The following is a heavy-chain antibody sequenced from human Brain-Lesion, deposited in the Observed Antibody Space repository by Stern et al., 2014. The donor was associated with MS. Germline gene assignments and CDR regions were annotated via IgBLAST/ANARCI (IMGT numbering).Heavy chain of an antibody. V-gene: IGHV3-74*02. CDR3: ARGERWFDA. Sequence: EVELVDPGGGLVQPGGSLRLSCAAPGFTFRNYWMHWVRQAPGKGLVWVSRVNNDGRRTSYADSVKGRFTMSRDNAKNTLYLQMNSLRVEDTAIYYCARGERWFDAWGQGTLVTVSS. CDR1: GFTFRNYW. J-gene: IGHJ5*02. D-gene: IGHD3-10*01. CDR2: VNNDGRRT.